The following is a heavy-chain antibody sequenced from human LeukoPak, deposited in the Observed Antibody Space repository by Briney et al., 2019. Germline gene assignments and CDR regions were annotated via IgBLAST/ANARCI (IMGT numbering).Heavy chain of an antibody. D-gene: IGHD5-12*01. CDR2: INPSGGST. J-gene: IGHJ4*02. CDR3: AREYSGYGSDY. Sequence: ASVKVSCKASGYTFTSYYMHWVRQAPGQGLAWMGIINPSGGSTSYAQKFQDRVTMTRDTSTNTVYMELSSLRSEDTAVYYCAREYSGYGSDYWGQGTLVTVSS. CDR1: GYTFTSYY. V-gene: IGHV1-46*03.